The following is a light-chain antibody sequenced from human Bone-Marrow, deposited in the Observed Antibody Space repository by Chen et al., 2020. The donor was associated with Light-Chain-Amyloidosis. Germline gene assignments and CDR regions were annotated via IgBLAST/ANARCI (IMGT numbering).Light chain of an antibody. CDR2: ATS. J-gene: IGKJ4*01. V-gene: IGKV1-39*01. Sequence: DIQMTQSPSSLAASVGDRVTITCRASQSISSYLHWYQLKSGSAPKPLIYATSSLQSGVPPRFSVSGSGTDFTLTISSLQPEDFATYYCQQSYSSPLTFGGGTKVEI. CDR3: QQSYSSPLT. CDR1: QSISSY.